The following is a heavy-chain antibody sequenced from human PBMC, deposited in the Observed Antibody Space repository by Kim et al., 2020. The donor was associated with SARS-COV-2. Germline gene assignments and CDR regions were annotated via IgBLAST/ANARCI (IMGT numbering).Heavy chain of an antibody. CDR1: GFTFSSYA. Sequence: GGSLRLSCAASGFTFSSYAMHWVRQAPGKGLEWVAVISYDGSNKYYADSVKGRFTISRDNSKNTLYLQMNSLRAEDTAVYYCAMVRGGGYDYYGMDVWGQGTTVTVSS. CDR3: AMVRGGGYDYYGMDV. D-gene: IGHD3-10*01. V-gene: IGHV3-30*04. J-gene: IGHJ6*02. CDR2: ISYDGSNK.